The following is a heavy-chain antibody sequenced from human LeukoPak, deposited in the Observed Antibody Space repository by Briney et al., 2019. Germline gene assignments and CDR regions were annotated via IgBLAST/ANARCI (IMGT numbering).Heavy chain of an antibody. CDR3: ARSPAPVVVIATYYMDV. V-gene: IGHV1-2*02. J-gene: IGHJ6*03. CDR1: GYTFTGYY. Sequence: GASVKVSCKASGYTFTGYYMHWVRQAPGQGLEWMGWINPNSGGTNYAQKFQGRVTMTRDTSISTAYMELSRLRSDDTAVYYCARSPAPVVVIATYYMDVWGKGTTVTVSS. D-gene: IGHD2-21*01. CDR2: INPNSGGT.